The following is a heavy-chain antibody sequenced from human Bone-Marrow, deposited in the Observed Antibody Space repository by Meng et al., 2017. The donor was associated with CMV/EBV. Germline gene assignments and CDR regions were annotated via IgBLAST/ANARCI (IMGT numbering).Heavy chain of an antibody. J-gene: IGHJ6*02. CDR2: INPSGGST. CDR3: WRGDTIFGVVINLGYYDGMDV. V-gene: IGHV1-46*01. CDR1: GYTFTSYY. Sequence: ASVKVSCKASGYTFTSYYMHWVRQAPGQGLEWMGIINPSGGSTSYAQKFQGRVTMARDTSTSTVYMELSSLRSEDTAVYYCWRGDTIFGVVINLGYYDGMDVWGQGTTVTVSS. D-gene: IGHD3-3*01.